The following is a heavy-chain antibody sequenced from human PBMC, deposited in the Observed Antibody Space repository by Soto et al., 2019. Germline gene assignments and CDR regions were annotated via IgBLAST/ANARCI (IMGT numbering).Heavy chain of an antibody. D-gene: IGHD2-15*01. CDR1: GFTFSSYG. Sequence: GGSLRLSCAASGFTFSSYGMHWVRQAPGKGLEWVAVIWYDGSNKYYADSVKGRFTISRDNSKNTLYLQMNSLRAEDTAVYYCARAGGLASYYFDYWGQGTLVTVSS. J-gene: IGHJ4*02. CDR3: ARAGGLASYYFDY. CDR2: IWYDGSNK. V-gene: IGHV3-33*01.